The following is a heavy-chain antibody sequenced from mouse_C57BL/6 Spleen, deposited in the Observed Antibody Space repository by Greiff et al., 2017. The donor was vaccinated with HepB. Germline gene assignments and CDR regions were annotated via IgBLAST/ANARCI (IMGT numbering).Heavy chain of an antibody. CDR3: AREDGSGAY. CDR1: GFTFSDYG. J-gene: IGHJ3*01. Sequence: DVMLVESGGGLVKPGGSLKLSCAASGFTFSDYGMHWVRQAPEKGLEWVAYISSGSSTIYYADTVKGRFTISRDNAKNTLFLQMTSLRSEDTAMYYCAREDGSGAYWGQGTLVTVSA. V-gene: IGHV5-17*01. D-gene: IGHD1-1*01. CDR2: ISSGSSTI.